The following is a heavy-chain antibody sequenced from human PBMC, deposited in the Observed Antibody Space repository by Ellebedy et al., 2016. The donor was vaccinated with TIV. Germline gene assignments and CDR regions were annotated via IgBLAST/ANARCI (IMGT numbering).Heavy chain of an antibody. CDR3: ASPRTHGRGRVYYYGMDV. J-gene: IGHJ6*02. Sequence: AASVKVSCKASGYTFTSYDINWMRQATGQGLEWMAWMNPNSGHTGYAQKFQGRVTMTSDTSTSTVYMELSSLRSEDTAVYYCASPRTHGRGRVYYYGMDVWGQGTTVTVSS. CDR1: GYTFTSYD. CDR2: MNPNSGHT. D-gene: IGHD3-16*01. V-gene: IGHV1-8*01.